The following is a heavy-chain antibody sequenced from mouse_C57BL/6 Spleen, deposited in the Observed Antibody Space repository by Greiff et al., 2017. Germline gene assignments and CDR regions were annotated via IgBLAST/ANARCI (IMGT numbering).Heavy chain of an antibody. CDR1: GYAFSSYW. CDR2: IYPGGGDT. J-gene: IGHJ4*01. V-gene: IGHV1-82*01. D-gene: IGHD1-1*01. Sequence: VQLQESGPELVKPGASVKISCKASGYAFSSYWMNWVKQRPGKGLEWIGRIYPGGGDTNYNGKFKGKATLTANTSTSTAYMQLHSLTSEDSAVSFCARVTTVLAKGDWGQGASVTVST. CDR3: ARVTTVLAKGD.